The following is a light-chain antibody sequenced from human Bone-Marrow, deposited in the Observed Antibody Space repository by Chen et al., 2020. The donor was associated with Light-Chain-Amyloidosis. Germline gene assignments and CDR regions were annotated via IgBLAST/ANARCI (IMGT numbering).Light chain of an antibody. J-gene: IGKJ2*01. V-gene: IGKV3-20*01. Sequence: EIVLTQSPGTLSLSPGERATLSCRASQSVSSSYLAWYQQKPGQAPRLLIYGASSRATGIPDRFSGSGSGTDFTLTISRLEPEDFAVYYCQQYGSSPWYTFGQGIKLEIK. CDR2: GAS. CDR3: QQYGSSPWYT. CDR1: QSVSSSY.